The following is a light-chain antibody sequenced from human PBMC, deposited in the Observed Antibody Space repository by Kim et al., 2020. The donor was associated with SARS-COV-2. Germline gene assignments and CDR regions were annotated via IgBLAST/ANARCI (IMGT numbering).Light chain of an antibody. CDR3: QKYNSVPQP. Sequence: DIQMTQSPSSLPASIGDRVTISCRASQGISNFLAWYQQRPGKVPKLLIDAASTLQSGVPSRFSGSGSGTDFTLTISTLQPEDVATYYCQKYNSVPQPFGQGTKVDIK. CDR2: AAS. J-gene: IGKJ1*01. V-gene: IGKV1-27*01. CDR1: QGISNF.